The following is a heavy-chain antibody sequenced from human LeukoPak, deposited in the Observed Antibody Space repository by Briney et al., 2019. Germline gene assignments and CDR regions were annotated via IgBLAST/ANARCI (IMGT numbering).Heavy chain of an antibody. CDR2: ISYDGSNK. D-gene: IGHD6-19*01. Sequence: GGSLRLSCAASGFTFSSYAMHWVRQAPGKGLEWVAVISYDGSNKYYADSVKGQFTISRDNSKNTLYLQMNSLRAEDTAVYYCARQPFSSGWTTYYFDYWGQGTLVTVSS. CDR1: GFTFSSYA. CDR3: ARQPFSSGWTTYYFDY. V-gene: IGHV3-30-3*01. J-gene: IGHJ4*02.